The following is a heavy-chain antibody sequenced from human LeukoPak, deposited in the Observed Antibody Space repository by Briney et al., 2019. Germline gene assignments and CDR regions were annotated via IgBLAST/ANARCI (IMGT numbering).Heavy chain of an antibody. D-gene: IGHD1-26*01. Sequence: GGSLRLSCAASGFAFSNTWMSWVRQAPGKGLEWVGRIKSKTDGGTTDYAAPVKGRFTISRDDSKNTLYLQMNSLKTEDTAVYYCTTASIVGATQHWGQGTLVTVSS. V-gene: IGHV3-15*01. J-gene: IGHJ1*01. CDR2: IKSKTDGGTT. CDR1: GFAFSNTW. CDR3: TTASIVGATQH.